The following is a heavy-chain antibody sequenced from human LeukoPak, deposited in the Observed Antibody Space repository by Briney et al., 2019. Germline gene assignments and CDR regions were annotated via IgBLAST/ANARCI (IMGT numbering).Heavy chain of an antibody. CDR2: ISYDGSNK. CDR3: ARDGRNYCDRSGYYSALAY. Sequence: SCKASGGTFSSYAMHWVRQAPGRGLEWVAVISYDGSNKYYADSVKGRFTISRDNSKNTLYLQMNSLRADDTAVYYCARDGRNYCDRSGYYSALAYWGQGTLVTVSS. J-gene: IGHJ4*02. CDR1: GGTFSSYA. V-gene: IGHV3-30-3*01. D-gene: IGHD3-22*01.